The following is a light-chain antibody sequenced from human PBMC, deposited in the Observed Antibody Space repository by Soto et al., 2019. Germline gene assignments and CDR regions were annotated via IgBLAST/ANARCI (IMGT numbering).Light chain of an antibody. J-gene: IGKJ4*01. V-gene: IGKV3-20*01. Sequence: EIVLTQSPGTLSLSPGERATLSYRASQSVRSSYLSWYQQRPGQAPRLLIYGTSSRATAIPDRFSGSGSGTDFTLTISRLEPEDFAVYYCQHYGNSPPELTFGGGTKVEI. CDR1: QSVRSSY. CDR2: GTS. CDR3: QHYGNSPPELT.